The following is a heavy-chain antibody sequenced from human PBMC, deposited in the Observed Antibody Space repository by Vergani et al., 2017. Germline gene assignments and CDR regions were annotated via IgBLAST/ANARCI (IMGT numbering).Heavy chain of an antibody. CDR1: GFTLSDHV. Sequence: VQLVESGGGLVQPGGSLRLSCAASGFTLSDHVMAWVRQPPGKSLEWIGSIYYSGLTYYNPSLKRRVAISVDTSKNQFSLKVTSVTAADTAVYFCARQRPGSGWSPGDFDDWGQGILVTVSS. V-gene: IGHV4-38-2*01. D-gene: IGHD6-19*01. J-gene: IGHJ4*02. CDR3: ARQRPGSGWSPGDFDD. CDR2: IYYSGLT.